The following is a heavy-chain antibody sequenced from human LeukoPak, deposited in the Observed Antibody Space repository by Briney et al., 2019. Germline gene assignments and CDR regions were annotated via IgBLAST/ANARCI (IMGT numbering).Heavy chain of an antibody. CDR2: ISAYNGDT. CDR3: ARASYYCARTTCYPGDY. D-gene: IGHD2-2*01. CDR1: GYTFTTFG. Sequence: ASVKVSCKASGYTFTTFGISWVRQAPGQGLEWVGWISAYNGDTNYAQKFQDRVTMTTDTSTSTAYMELRSLRSDDTAVYYCARASYYCARTTCYPGDYWGQGTLVTVSS. V-gene: IGHV1-18*01. J-gene: IGHJ4*02.